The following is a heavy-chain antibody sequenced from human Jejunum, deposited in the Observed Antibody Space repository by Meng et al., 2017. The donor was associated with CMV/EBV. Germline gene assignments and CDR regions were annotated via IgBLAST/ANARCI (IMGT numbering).Heavy chain of an antibody. CDR2: LHGGGSTI. D-gene: IGHD2-15*01. J-gene: IGHJ4*02. CDR1: GFLFSNSD. V-gene: IGHV3-48*03. Sequence: CAASGFLFSNSDIDWVRQAPGKGLEWVAYLHGGGSTIYYADSVKGRFTISRDNAKNSLYLQMNTLRADDTAVYYCVRDAGWFHFDYWGQGTLVTVSS. CDR3: VRDAGWFHFDY.